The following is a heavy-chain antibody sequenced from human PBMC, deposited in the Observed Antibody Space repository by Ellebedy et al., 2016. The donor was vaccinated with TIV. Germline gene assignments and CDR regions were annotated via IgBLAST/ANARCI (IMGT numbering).Heavy chain of an antibody. D-gene: IGHD3-22*01. Sequence: SVKVSXXASGGTFSSYAISWVRQAPGQGLEWMGGIIPIFGTANYAQKFQGRVTITADESTSTAYMELSSLRSEDTAVYYCARGGIYYDSFDYWGQGTLVTVSS. CDR2: IIPIFGTA. CDR3: ARGGIYYDSFDY. CDR1: GGTFSSYA. J-gene: IGHJ4*02. V-gene: IGHV1-69*13.